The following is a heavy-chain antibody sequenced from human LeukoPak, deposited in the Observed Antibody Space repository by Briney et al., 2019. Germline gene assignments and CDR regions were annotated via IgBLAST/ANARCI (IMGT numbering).Heavy chain of an antibody. CDR3: ARATVTTWGFDY. J-gene: IGHJ4*02. D-gene: IGHD4-17*01. Sequence: GGSLRLSCVASGFTFSSYWMTWVRQAPGKGLEWVAVISYDGSNKYYADSVKGRFTISRDNSKNTLYLQMNSLRAEDTAVYYCARATVTTWGFDYWGQGTLVTVSS. CDR1: GFTFSSYW. CDR2: ISYDGSNK. V-gene: IGHV3-30-3*01.